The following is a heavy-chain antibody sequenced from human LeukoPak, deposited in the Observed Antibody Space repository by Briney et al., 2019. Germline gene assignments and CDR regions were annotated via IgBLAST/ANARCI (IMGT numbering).Heavy chain of an antibody. CDR3: AELGITMIGGV. CDR2: IKQDGSEK. CDR1: GFTFSSYW. Sequence: GGSLRLSCAASGFTFSSYWMGWVRQAPGKGLEWVANIKQDGSEKYYVDSVEGRFTISRDNAKNSLYLQMNSLRAEDTAVYYCAELGITMIGGVWGKGTTVTISS. V-gene: IGHV3-7*01. J-gene: IGHJ6*04. D-gene: IGHD3-10*02.